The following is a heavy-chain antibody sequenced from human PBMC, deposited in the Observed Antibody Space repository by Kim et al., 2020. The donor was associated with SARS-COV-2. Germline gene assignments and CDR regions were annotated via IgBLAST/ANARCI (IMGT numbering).Heavy chain of an antibody. Sequence: GGSLRLSCAASGFTFSQYGVHWVRQVPGKGLEWVSRINEDGRSTSFADSVKGRFSISRDNARNTLYLQMNSLRAEDMAVYYCARELKVDPASPRQYDALDIWGQETMVTVSS. CDR3: ARELKVDPASPRQYDALDI. CDR2: INEDGRST. V-gene: IGHV3-74*01. J-gene: IGHJ3*02. CDR1: GFTFSQYG. D-gene: IGHD4-4*01.